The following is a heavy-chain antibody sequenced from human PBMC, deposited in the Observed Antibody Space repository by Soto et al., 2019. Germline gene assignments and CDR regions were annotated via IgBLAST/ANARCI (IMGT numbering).Heavy chain of an antibody. CDR3: TRGTYRSVAFDY. D-gene: IGHD6-19*01. J-gene: IGHJ4*02. V-gene: IGHV3-30-3*01. CDR1: GFTFSSYA. CDR2: ISYDGSNK. Sequence: QVQLVEFGGGVVQPGRSLRLSCAASGFTFSSYAMHWVRQAPGKGLEWVAVISYDGSNKYYADSVKGRFTISRDNSKNTLYLQMNSLRAEDTAVYYCTRGTYRSVAFDYWGQGTLVTVSS.